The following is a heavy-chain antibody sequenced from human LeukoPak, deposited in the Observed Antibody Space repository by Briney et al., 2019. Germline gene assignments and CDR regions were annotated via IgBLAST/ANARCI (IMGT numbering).Heavy chain of an antibody. V-gene: IGHV4-34*01. J-gene: IGHJ4*02. D-gene: IGHD6-19*01. CDR2: INHSGST. CDR3: AREQQWLRKFDY. Sequence: PSETLSLTCAVYGGSFSGYYWSWIRQPPGKGLEWIGEINHSGSTNYNPSLKSRVTISVDTSKNQFSLKLSSVTAADTAVYYCAREQQWLRKFDYWGQGTLVTVSS. CDR1: GGSFSGYY.